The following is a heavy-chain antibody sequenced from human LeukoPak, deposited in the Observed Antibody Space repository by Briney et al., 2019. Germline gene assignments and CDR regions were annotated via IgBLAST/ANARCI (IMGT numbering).Heavy chain of an antibody. CDR3: ASTTQEWEFDY. CDR1: GGSISSRY. V-gene: IGHV4-59*11. CDR2: IYYSGST. Sequence: SETLSLTCTVSGGSISSRYWSWIRQPPGKGLEWIGYIYYSGSTNYNPSLKSRVTISVDTSKNQFSLKLSSVTAADTAVCYCASTTQEWEFDYWGQGTLVTVSS. D-gene: IGHD1-26*01. J-gene: IGHJ4*02.